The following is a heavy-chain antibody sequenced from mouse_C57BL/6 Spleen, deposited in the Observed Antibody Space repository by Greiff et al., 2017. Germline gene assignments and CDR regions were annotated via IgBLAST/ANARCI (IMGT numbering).Heavy chain of an antibody. CDR3: TTYHGSSYPFAY. Sequence: EVQLQQSGAELVRPGASVKLSCTASGFNIKDYYMHWVKQRPEQGLEWIGRIDPEDGDTAYAPKFQGKATMTADTSSNTAYLQLSSLTSEDTAVYYCTTYHGSSYPFAYWGQGTLVTVSA. J-gene: IGHJ3*01. CDR1: GFNIKDYY. CDR2: IDPEDGDT. V-gene: IGHV14-1*01. D-gene: IGHD1-1*01.